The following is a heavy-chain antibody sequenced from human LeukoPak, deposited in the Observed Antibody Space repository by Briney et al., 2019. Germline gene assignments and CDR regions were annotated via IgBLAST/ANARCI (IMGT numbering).Heavy chain of an antibody. Sequence: PSETLSLTCTVSGDSISSSSYYWGWIRQPPGKGLEWIGSIYYSGSTYYNPSLKSRVTISVDTSKNQFSLKLSSVTAADTAVYYRARELHCSGGSCYSVFDPWGQGTLVTVSS. V-gene: IGHV4-39*07. J-gene: IGHJ5*02. D-gene: IGHD2-15*01. CDR3: ARELHCSGGSCYSVFDP. CDR1: GDSISSSSYY. CDR2: IYYSGST.